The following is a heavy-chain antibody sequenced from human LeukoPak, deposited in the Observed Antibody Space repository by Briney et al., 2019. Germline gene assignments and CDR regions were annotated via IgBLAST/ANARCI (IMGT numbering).Heavy chain of an antibody. CDR3: ARVPYSYDSGRAADY. CDR1: GFTFSSYW. Sequence: GESLRLSCAASGFTFSSYWMHWVRQAPGKGLAWVSRINSDGSSTSYADSVKGRFTISRDNAKNTLYLQMNSLRAEGTAVYYCARVPYSYDSGRAADYWGQGTLVTVSS. D-gene: IGHD3-22*01. V-gene: IGHV3-74*01. CDR2: INSDGSST. J-gene: IGHJ4*02.